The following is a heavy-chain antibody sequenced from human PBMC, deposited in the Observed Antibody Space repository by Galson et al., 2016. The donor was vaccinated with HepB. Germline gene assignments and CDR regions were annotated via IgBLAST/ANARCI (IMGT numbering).Heavy chain of an antibody. D-gene: IGHD3-10*01. CDR3: ATALIIRRGVVVNPFDL. Sequence: SVKVSCKVSGYTLTDLSMHWVRQAPGKGLEWMGGSDPELGETIYAQKFQGRVTMTDDTSVDTAYMELNSLKSEDTAVYYCATALIIRRGVVVNPFDLWGQGTLVTFSS. CDR1: GYTLTDLS. V-gene: IGHV1-24*01. CDR2: SDPELGET. J-gene: IGHJ4*02.